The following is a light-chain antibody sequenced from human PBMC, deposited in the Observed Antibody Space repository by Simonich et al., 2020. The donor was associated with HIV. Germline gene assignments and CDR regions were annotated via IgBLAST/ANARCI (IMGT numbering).Light chain of an antibody. CDR3: AEWDDSLSGPRV. J-gene: IGLJ2*01. Sequence: QSVLTQPPSASGTPGQRVTISCSGSSSNIGSNYVFWYQQLPGTAPKLLIYRNYQRPSGVPDRFACSKSGTSSSLAISVLRSEDEADYYCAEWDDSLSGPRVFGGGTKLTVL. CDR1: SSNIGSNY. V-gene: IGLV1-47*01. CDR2: RNY.